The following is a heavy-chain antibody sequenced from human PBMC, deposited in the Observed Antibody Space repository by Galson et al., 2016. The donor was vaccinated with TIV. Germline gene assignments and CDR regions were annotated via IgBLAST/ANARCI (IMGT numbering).Heavy chain of an antibody. Sequence: SLRLSCAASGFTDSRLSFSDYWMTWVRQAPGRGLEWISYIGPTSTYATYADSVKGRFSISRDNAKNSLFLQMNSLSAEDTAVYYCARESPNSGSYSHWYFDLWGRGTLVTVSS. CDR3: ARESPNSGSYSHWYFDL. CDR1: GFTDSRLSFSDYW. J-gene: IGHJ2*01. CDR2: IGPTSTYA. D-gene: IGHD1-26*01. V-gene: IGHV3-11*06.